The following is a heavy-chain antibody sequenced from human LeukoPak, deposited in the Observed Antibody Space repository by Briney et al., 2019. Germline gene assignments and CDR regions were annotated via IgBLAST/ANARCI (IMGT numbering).Heavy chain of an antibody. CDR1: GGSFSGHY. V-gene: IGHV4-34*01. D-gene: IGHD6-13*01. Sequence: TPSETLSLTCAVSGGSFSGHYWNWIRQPPGKGLEWIGEINHGGSTNYNPSLKSRVTISVDTSQNQFSLRLSSVTAADTAVYYCARGRYVTTRGGAAAGFLDYWGQGTLVTVSS. CDR2: INHGGST. J-gene: IGHJ4*02. CDR3: ARGRYVTTRGGAAAGFLDY.